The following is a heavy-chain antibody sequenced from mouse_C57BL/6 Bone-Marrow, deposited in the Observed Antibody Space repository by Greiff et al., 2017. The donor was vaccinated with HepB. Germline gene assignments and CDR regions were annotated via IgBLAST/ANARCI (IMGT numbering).Heavy chain of an antibody. CDR3: TIYYDYDNY. Sequence: EVKVVESGGGLVQPGGSMKLSCVASGFTFSNYWMNWVRQSPEKGLEWVAQIRLKSDNYATHYAESVKGRFTISRDDSKSSVYLQMNNLRAEDTGIYYCTIYYDYDNYWGQGTTLTVSS. D-gene: IGHD2-4*01. CDR1: GFTFSNYW. J-gene: IGHJ2*01. V-gene: IGHV6-3*01. CDR2: IRLKSDNYAT.